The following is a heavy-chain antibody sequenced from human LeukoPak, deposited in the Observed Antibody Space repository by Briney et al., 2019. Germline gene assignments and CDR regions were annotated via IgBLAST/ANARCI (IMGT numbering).Heavy chain of an antibody. CDR1: GGSFSGYY. J-gene: IGHJ4*02. CDR3: ARGGPYDFWSGYSNYFDY. Sequence: PSETLSLTCAVYGGSFSGYYWSWIRQPPGKGLEWIGEINHSGSTNYNPSLKSRVTISVDTSKNQFSLKLSSVTAADTAVYYCARGGPYDFWSGYSNYFDYWGQGTLVTVSS. V-gene: IGHV4-34*01. CDR2: INHSGST. D-gene: IGHD3-3*01.